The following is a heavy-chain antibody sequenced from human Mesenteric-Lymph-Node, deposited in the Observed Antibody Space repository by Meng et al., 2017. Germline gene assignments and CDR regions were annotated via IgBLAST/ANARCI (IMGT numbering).Heavy chain of an antibody. CDR3: AREYSSSWYRGDAFDI. D-gene: IGHD6-13*01. J-gene: IGHJ3*02. Sequence: SETLSLTCAAHGGSLSGHHWAWIRQPPGKGVEWIGEIKYSGITTNYNPSLKSRFTISIDTATNQYSLKLSSVTAADTAVYYFAREYSSSWYRGDAFDIWGQGTMVTVSS. CDR1: GGSLSGHH. V-gene: IGHV4-34*01. CDR2: IKYSGITT.